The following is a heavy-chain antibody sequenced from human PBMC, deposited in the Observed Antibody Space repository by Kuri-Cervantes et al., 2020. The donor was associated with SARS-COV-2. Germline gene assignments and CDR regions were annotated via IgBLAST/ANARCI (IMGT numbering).Heavy chain of an antibody. V-gene: IGHV4-38-2*02. CDR2: VYHSGET. CDR3: ARDLQKWEQPEY. Sequence: GSLRLSCSVSGYSITNGDYWGWIRQPPGRGLEWIGSVYHSGETYYNPSLNRRVSISIDASKNQFSLKLTSVTAADTAVYYCARDLQKWEQPEYWGQGAQGTVSS. CDR1: GYSITNGDY. D-gene: IGHD1-26*01. J-gene: IGHJ4*02.